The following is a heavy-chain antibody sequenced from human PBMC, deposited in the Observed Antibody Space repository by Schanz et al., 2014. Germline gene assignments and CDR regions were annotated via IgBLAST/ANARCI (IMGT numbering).Heavy chain of an antibody. CDR1: GYTFTSDS. CDR3: ARGYGDSPTDF. CDR2: INPSGGST. V-gene: IGHV1-46*01. J-gene: IGHJ4*02. D-gene: IGHD4-17*01. Sequence: QVQLEQSGAEVKKPGASVKVSCKASGYTFTSDSMHWVRQAPGQGLEWMGMINPSGGSTTYAQKFQGRVTMTRDTSTSTVYMELSSLRSDDTAVYYCARGYGDSPTDFWGQGTLVTVSS.